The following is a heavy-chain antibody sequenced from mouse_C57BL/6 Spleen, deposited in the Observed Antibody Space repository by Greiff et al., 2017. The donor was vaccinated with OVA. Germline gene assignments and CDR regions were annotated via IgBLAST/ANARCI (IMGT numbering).Heavy chain of an antibody. J-gene: IGHJ4*01. Sequence: QVQLQQSGAELARPGASVKLSCKASGYTFTSYGISWVKQRTGQGLEWIGGIYPRSGNTYYNEKFKGKATLTADKSSSTAYMELRSLTSEDSAVYFCALGGRHYAMDYWGQGTSVTVSS. D-gene: IGHD3-3*01. CDR2: IYPRSGNT. CDR1: GYTFTSYG. V-gene: IGHV1-81*01. CDR3: ALGGRHYAMDY.